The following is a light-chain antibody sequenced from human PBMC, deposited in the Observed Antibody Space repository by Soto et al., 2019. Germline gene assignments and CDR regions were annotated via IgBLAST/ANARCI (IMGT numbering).Light chain of an antibody. CDR1: QSVSSRL. Sequence: DMELTQSPGTLSLSTGAWATLSYRAIQSVSSRLLAWYQHKPGQAPRLLIYGASTRATGFPARFSGSGSGTEFTLTISSLQSEDFAIYYCQHYNNWPPWTFGQGTKVDIK. V-gene: IGKV3-15*01. J-gene: IGKJ1*01. CDR3: QHYNNWPPWT. CDR2: GAS.